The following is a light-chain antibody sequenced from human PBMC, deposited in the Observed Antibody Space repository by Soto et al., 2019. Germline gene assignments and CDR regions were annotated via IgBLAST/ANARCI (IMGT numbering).Light chain of an antibody. CDR2: DVS. V-gene: IGLV2-11*01. Sequence: QSALTQPRSVSGSPGQSVTISCTGTSSDIGGYNYVSWYQQHPGKAPKVMIYDVSQRPSGVPDRFSGSKSGNTASLTISGLQAEDEADYYCCSYAGRYTLVFSGGTKLTVL. J-gene: IGLJ2*01. CDR1: SSDIGGYNY. CDR3: CSYAGRYTLV.